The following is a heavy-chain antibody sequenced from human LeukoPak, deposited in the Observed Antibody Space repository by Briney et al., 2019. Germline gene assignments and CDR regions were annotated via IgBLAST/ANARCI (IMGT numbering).Heavy chain of an antibody. CDR1: GFTFTSSA. CDR3: AKDKGGITYVFDY. D-gene: IGHD1-1*01. Sequence: PGGSLRLSCSASGFTFTSSAMTWVRQAPGTGLEWVSAINARGSDIYYADSVKGRFTISRDIFKNTLYLQMNSLRAEDTAVYYCAKDKGGITYVFDYWGQGTLVTVSS. J-gene: IGHJ4*02. CDR2: INARGSDI. V-gene: IGHV3-23*01.